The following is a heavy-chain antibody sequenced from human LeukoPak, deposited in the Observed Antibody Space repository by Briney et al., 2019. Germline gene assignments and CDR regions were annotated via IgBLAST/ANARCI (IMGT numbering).Heavy chain of an antibody. CDR2: INHSGST. CDR1: GGSFSGYY. J-gene: IGHJ4*02. V-gene: IGHV4-34*01. Sequence: SETLSLTCAVYGGSFSGYYWSWIRQPPGKGLGWVAEINHSGSTNYNPSLKSRVTISVDTSKNQFSLKLSSVTAADTAVYYCARVGYYYGSGSYYFDYWGQGTLVTVSS. CDR3: ARVGYYYGSGSYYFDY. D-gene: IGHD3-10*01.